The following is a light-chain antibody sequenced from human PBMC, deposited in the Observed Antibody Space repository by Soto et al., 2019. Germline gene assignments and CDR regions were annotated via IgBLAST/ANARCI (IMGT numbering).Light chain of an antibody. Sequence: EIVMTQSPATLSVSPGERATLSCRASQSVSSKLAWYQQKPGQAPRLLIYGASNRATGIPARFSASGSGTDFTLSISSLEPEDFAVYYCQHRYNWPLTFGGGTKVEIK. CDR2: GAS. CDR3: QHRYNWPLT. V-gene: IGKV3-11*01. CDR1: QSVSSK. J-gene: IGKJ4*01.